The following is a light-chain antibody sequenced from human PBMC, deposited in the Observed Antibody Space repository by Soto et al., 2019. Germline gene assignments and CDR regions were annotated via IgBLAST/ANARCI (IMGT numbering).Light chain of an antibody. CDR1: QGISSY. J-gene: IGKJ2*01. CDR3: QQLHSDPPYT. Sequence: IQLTQSPSSLSASAGDRVTITCRASQGISSYLAWYQQKPGKAPRLLIYAASTMQSGVPSRFSGSGSGTDVTLLISSLQPEDFATYYCQQLHSDPPYTFGQGTKLEIK. CDR2: AAS. V-gene: IGKV1-9*01.